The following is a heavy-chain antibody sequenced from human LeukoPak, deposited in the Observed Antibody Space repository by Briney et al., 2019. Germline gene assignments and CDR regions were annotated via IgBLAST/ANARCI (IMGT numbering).Heavy chain of an antibody. CDR2: ISWNSGSI. Sequence: PGRSLRLSCAASGFTFDDYAMHWVRQAPGKGLEWVSGISWNSGSIGYADSVKGRFTISRDNAKNSLYLQMNSLRAEDTAVYYCVRDRGVWRVDPEAFHIWGQGTMVTVSS. J-gene: IGHJ3*02. D-gene: IGHD2-8*01. CDR3: VRDRGVWRVDPEAFHI. CDR1: GFTFDDYA. V-gene: IGHV3-9*01.